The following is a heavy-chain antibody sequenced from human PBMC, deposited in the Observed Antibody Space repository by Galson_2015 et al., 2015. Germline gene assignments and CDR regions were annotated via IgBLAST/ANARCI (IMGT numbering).Heavy chain of an antibody. Sequence: SLRLSCAASGFTFSDYYMSWIRQAPGKGLEWASYISSSSSYTNYADSVKGRFTISRDNAKNSLYLQMNSLRAEDTAVYYCARGPSSSWNYYYYGMDVWGQGTTVTVSS. CDR1: GFTFSDYY. D-gene: IGHD6-13*01. CDR2: ISSSSSYT. CDR3: ARGPSSSWNYYYYGMDV. V-gene: IGHV3-11*06. J-gene: IGHJ6*02.